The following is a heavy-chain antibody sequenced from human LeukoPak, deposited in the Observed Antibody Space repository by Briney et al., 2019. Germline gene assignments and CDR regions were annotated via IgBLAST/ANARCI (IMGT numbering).Heavy chain of an antibody. CDR1: GFTFSNYC. V-gene: IGHV3-7*01. CDR3: ARETRWDFDY. Sequence: GGSLRLSCAASGFTFSNYCMSWVRQAPGKGLEWVANINQDGSEKYYVDSVKGRFTISRDNAKNSLYLQMNSLRAEDTAVYYCARETRWDFDYWGQGALVSVSS. J-gene: IGHJ4*02. D-gene: IGHD5-24*01. CDR2: INQDGSEK.